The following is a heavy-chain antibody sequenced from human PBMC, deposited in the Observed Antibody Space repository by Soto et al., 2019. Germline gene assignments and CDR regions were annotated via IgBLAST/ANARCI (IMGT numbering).Heavy chain of an antibody. J-gene: IGHJ4*02. CDR2: IVVGSGNT. CDR1: GFTFTSSA. Sequence: QMQLVQSGPEVKKPGTSVKVSCKASGFTFTSSAVQWVRQARGQRLEWIGWIVVGSGNTNYAQKLQERVTITRDKAKTTAHMQRSSLRSEVKAGEYCAASRPLLWLGELLYPFEYWGRGTLVAVSS. D-gene: IGHD3-10*01. CDR3: AASRPLLWLGELLYPFEY. V-gene: IGHV1-58*01.